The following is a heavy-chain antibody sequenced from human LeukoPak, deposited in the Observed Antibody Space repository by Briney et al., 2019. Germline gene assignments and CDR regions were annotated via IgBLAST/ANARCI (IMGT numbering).Heavy chain of an antibody. D-gene: IGHD3-22*01. Sequence: GGSLRLSCAASGFTFSSYAMSWVRQAPGKGLEWVSAISGSGGSTYYADSVKGRFTISRDNSKNTLYLQMNSLRAEDTAVYYCAKDRYYYDSSGYYRHGYFDYWGQGTLVTVSS. V-gene: IGHV3-23*01. CDR3: AKDRYYYDSSGYYRHGYFDY. J-gene: IGHJ4*02. CDR2: ISGSGGST. CDR1: GFTFSSYA.